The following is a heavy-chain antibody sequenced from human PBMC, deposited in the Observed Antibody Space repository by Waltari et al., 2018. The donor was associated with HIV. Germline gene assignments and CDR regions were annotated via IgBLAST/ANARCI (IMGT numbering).Heavy chain of an antibody. V-gene: IGHV3-9*01. CDR3: AKAESFFHPPDY. Sequence: EVQLVESGGGLVQPGRSLRLSCAASGFTFDDYAMHWVRQGSGKGLELVSGISWNSYSTGYADSVKGRFTISRDNAKTSLYLQMNSLRTEDTALYYCAKAESFFHPPDYWGQGTLVTVSS. CDR1: GFTFDDYA. D-gene: IGHD1-26*01. J-gene: IGHJ4*02. CDR2: ISWNSYST.